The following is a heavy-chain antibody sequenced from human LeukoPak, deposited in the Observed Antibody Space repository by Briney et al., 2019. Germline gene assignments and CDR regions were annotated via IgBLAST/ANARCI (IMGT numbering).Heavy chain of an antibody. Sequence: ASVKVSCKASGYTFTGYYMHWVRQAPGQGLEWMGIINPSGGSTSYAQKFQGRVTMTRDTSTGTVYMELSSLRSEDTAVYYCARGNGYYDSSGRGRAWFDPWGQGTLVTVSS. D-gene: IGHD3-22*01. CDR3: ARGNGYYDSSGRGRAWFDP. CDR2: INPSGGST. CDR1: GYTFTGYY. V-gene: IGHV1-46*03. J-gene: IGHJ5*02.